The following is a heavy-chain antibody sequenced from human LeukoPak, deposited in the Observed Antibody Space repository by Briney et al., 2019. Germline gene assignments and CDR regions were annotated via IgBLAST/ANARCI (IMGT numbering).Heavy chain of an antibody. CDR2: INWNGGST. V-gene: IGHV3-20*04. D-gene: IGHD2-2*01. Sequence: GGSLRLSCAASGFTFDDYGMSWVRQAPGKGLEWVSGINWNGGSTGYADSVKGRFTISRDNAKNSLYLQMNSLRAEDTALYYCARLSSTSEKPHSFDYWGQGTLVTVSS. CDR1: GFTFDDYG. CDR3: ARLSSTSEKPHSFDY. J-gene: IGHJ4*02.